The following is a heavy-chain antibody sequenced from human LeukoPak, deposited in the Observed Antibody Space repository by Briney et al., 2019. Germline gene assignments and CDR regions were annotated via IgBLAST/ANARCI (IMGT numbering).Heavy chain of an antibody. Sequence: GGSLRLSCAASGFTFSDHYMDWVRQAPGEGLEWVGRTRNKANSYTTYYAAPVRGRFIISRDCSKNSLYLQMHSLKTEDTAVYYCARVSVGATYYFDYWGQGTLVTVS. CDR1: GFTFSDHY. J-gene: IGHJ4*02. CDR3: ARVSVGATYYFDY. D-gene: IGHD1-26*01. V-gene: IGHV3-72*01. CDR2: TRNKANSYTT.